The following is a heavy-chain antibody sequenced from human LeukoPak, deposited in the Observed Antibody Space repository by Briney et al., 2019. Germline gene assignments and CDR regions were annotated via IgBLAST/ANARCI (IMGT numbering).Heavy chain of an antibody. D-gene: IGHD2-15*01. CDR3: AREGYSRYFDL. CDR1: GGSFSGYY. CDR2: INHSGST. Sequence: PSETLSLTCAVYGGSFSGYYWSWIRQPPGKGLEWIGEINHSGSTNYNPSLKSRVIISGDTSKNQFSLKLSSVTAADTAVYYCAREGYSRYFDLWGRGTLVIVSS. J-gene: IGHJ2*01. V-gene: IGHV4-34*01.